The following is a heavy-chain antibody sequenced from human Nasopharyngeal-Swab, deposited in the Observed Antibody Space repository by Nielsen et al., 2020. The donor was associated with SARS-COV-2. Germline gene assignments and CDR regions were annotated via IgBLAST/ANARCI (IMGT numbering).Heavy chain of an antibody. Sequence: ASVKVSCKVSGYTLTVLPIHWVRQAPGKGFEWMVTVVPEDGELIYVQNFQGRVTMTEDTSTYTAYLELSSLRSEDTAVYYCASEGSGVFGVVIYAFDIWGPGTLVTVSS. CDR1: GYTLTVLP. V-gene: IGHV1-24*01. CDR2: VVPEDGEL. CDR3: ASEGSGVFGVVIYAFDI. D-gene: IGHD3-3*01. J-gene: IGHJ3*02.